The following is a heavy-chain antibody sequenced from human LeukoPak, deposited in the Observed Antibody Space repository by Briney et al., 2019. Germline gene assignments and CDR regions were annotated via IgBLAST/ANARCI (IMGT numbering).Heavy chain of an antibody. V-gene: IGHV1-69*04. J-gene: IGHJ4*02. CDR3: AREVVGATTDY. CDR2: IIPILGIA. D-gene: IGHD1-26*01. Sequence: ASVKVSCKASGGTFSSYTISWVRQAPGQGLEWMGRIIPILGIANYAQKFQGRVTITADKSTSTAYMELSSLKSEDTAVYYCAREVVGATTDYWGQGTLVTVSS. CDR1: GGTFSSYT.